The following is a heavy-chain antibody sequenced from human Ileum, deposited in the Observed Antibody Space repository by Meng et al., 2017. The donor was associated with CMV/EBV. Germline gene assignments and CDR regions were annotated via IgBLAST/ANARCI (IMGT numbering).Heavy chain of an antibody. Sequence: QVKVQEEGSGLVKPSETLSLTCTVSGDSISSNFWSWIRQPAGKGLEWIGRIYSSGSTFYNPSLNSRVTMSVDTSKNQFSLSLASVTAADTAIYFCAREESVGIAVTGTFDYWGQGILVTVSS. CDR2: IYSSGST. CDR3: AREESVGIAVTGTFDY. D-gene: IGHD6-19*01. J-gene: IGHJ4*02. CDR1: GDSISSNF. V-gene: IGHV4-4*07.